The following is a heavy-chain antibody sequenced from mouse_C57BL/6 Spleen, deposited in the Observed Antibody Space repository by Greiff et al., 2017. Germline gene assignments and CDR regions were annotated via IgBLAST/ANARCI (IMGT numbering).Heavy chain of an antibody. D-gene: IGHD2-2*01. CDR2: IYPGSGNT. Sequence: QVQLQQSGAELVRPGASVKLSCKASGYTFTDYYINWVKQRPGQGLEWIARIYPGSGNTYYNEKFKGKATLTAEKSSSTAYMQLSSLTSEDSAVYFCARGGVTMVTTYAMDYWGQGTSVTVSS. CDR3: ARGGVTMVTTYAMDY. J-gene: IGHJ4*01. CDR1: GYTFTDYY. V-gene: IGHV1-76*01.